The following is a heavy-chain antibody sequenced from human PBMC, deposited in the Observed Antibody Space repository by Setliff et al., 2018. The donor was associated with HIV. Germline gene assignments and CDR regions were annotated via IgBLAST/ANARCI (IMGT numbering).Heavy chain of an antibody. D-gene: IGHD2-2*01. CDR1: RFSFSTFW. V-gene: IGHV3-7*01. CDR2: INEDGNKK. CDR3: ARDGAPGPQPVGHLGL. Sequence: GGSLRLSCATSRFSFSTFWMTWVRQAPGKGLEWIANINEDGNKKYHAGSVWGRFTISRDKSRNTLFLQMNSLRPEDSALYYCARDGAPGPQPVGHLGLWGQATLVTVSS. J-gene: IGHJ4*02.